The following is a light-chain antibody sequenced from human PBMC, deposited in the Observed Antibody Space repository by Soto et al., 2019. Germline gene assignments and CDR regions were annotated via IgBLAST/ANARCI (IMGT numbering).Light chain of an antibody. J-gene: IGKJ2*01. Sequence: IVMTQSPATLSVSPGERVTLSCRASETVRTNLAWFQQKPGQTPRLLIFGASTRATGIPTRFTGSGSETEFTLTICSLQSEDLAVYYCQQYYNWPPYTFGQWTKLEIK. CDR1: ETVRTN. V-gene: IGKV3-15*01. CDR3: QQYYNWPPYT. CDR2: GAS.